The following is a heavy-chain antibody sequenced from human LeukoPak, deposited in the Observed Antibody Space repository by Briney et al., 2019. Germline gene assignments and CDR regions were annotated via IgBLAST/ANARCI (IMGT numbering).Heavy chain of an antibody. Sequence: SVKVSCKASGGTFSSYAISWVRQAPGQGLEWMGGIIPIFGTANYAQKFQGRFTITTDESTSTAYMELSSLRSEDPAVYYCARGEVTTMTYYYYYMDVWGKGTTVTVSS. CDR2: IIPIFGTA. J-gene: IGHJ6*03. V-gene: IGHV1-69*05. D-gene: IGHD4-17*01. CDR3: ARGEVTTMTYYYYYMDV. CDR1: GGTFSSYA.